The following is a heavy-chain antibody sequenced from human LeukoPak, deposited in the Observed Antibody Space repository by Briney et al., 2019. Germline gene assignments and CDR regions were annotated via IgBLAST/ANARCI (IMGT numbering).Heavy chain of an antibody. CDR2: IWYDGSNK. D-gene: IGHD6-13*01. CDR1: GFTFSSYG. Sequence: PGRSLRLSCAASGFTFSSYGMNWVRQAPGKGLEWVAVIWYDGSNKYYGDSVKGRFTISRDNSKNTVSLQVNSLRVEDTAVYYCARLGSSWSFDYWGQGTLVTVSS. J-gene: IGHJ4*02. V-gene: IGHV3-33*01. CDR3: ARLGSSWSFDY.